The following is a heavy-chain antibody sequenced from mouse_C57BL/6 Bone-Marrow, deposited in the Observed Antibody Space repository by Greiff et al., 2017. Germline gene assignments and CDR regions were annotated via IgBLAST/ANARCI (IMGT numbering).Heavy chain of an antibody. CDR3: ARDGSSYWYCDV. CDR2: IYPGSGST. D-gene: IGHD1-1*01. CDR1: GYTFTSYW. J-gene: IGHJ1*03. Sequence: VQLQQPGAELVKPGASVKMSCKASGYTFTSYWITWVKQRPGQGLEWIGDIYPGSGSTNYNEKFKGKATLTVDTSSSTAYLQLSSLTSEDSAVYYCARDGSSYWYCDVWGRGTTVTVSS. V-gene: IGHV1-55*01.